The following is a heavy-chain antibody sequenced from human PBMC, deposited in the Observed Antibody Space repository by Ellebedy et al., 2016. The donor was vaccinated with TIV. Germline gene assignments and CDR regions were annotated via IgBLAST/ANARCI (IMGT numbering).Heavy chain of an antibody. J-gene: IGHJ4*02. D-gene: IGHD4-17*01. CDR1: GFTFSRYA. V-gene: IGHV3-23*01. CDR3: AKDFIYGDYADF. Sequence: PGGSLRLSCAASGFTFSRYAMSCVRQAPGKGLEWVASICGRGGSTYYAGSVKGRFTVSRDTSKNTLYLRVNSLRAEDTAVYYCAKDFIYGDYADFWGQGTLVTVSS. CDR2: ICGRGGST.